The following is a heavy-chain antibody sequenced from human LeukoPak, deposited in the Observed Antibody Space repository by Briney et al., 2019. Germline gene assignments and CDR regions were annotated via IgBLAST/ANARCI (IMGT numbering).Heavy chain of an antibody. CDR3: ARAGCSSTSCYRPLNWFDP. J-gene: IGHJ5*02. Sequence: PSETLSLTCAVYGGSFGGYYWSWIRQPPGKGLEWIGYIYYSGSTYYNPSLKSRVTISVDTSKNQFSLKLSSVTAADTAVYYCARAGCSSTSCYRPLNWFDPWGQGTLVTVSS. V-gene: IGHV4-31*11. CDR1: GGSFGGYY. CDR2: IYYSGST. D-gene: IGHD2-2*01.